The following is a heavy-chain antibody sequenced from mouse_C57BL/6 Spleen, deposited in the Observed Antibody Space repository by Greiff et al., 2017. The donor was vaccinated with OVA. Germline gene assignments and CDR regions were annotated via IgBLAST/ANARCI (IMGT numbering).Heavy chain of an antibody. CDR2: IYPGNSDP. CDR1: GYTFTSYW. D-gene: IGHD2-5*01. J-gene: IGHJ4*01. V-gene: IGHV1-5*01. CDR3: TTYSNYYAMDY. Sequence: VQLQQSGTVLARPGASVKMSCKTSGYTFTSYWMPWVKQRPGQGLEWIGAIYPGNSDPSYNQKFKGKAKLTAVTSASTAYMELSSLTNEDAAVYYCTTYSNYYAMDYWGQGTSVTVSS.